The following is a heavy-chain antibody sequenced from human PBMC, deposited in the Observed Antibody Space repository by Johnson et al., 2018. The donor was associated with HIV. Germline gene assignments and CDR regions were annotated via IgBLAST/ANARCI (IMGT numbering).Heavy chain of an antibody. CDR2: MSYDGSNK. CDR1: GFTFSNYA. D-gene: IGHD6-19*01. CDR3: ARDEGSAWTFDAFDI. Sequence: QVQLVESGGGVVQPGRSLRLSCAASGFTFSNYAIHWVRQAPGKGLEWVAVMSYDGSNKYYADSVKGRFTISRDNSKTTLYLQMSSLRTEETAVYHCARDEGSAWTFDAFDIWGQGTMVAVSS. V-gene: IGHV3-30-3*01. J-gene: IGHJ3*02.